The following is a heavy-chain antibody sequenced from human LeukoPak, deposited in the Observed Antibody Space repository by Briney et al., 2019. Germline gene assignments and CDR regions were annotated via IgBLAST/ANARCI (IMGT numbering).Heavy chain of an antibody. CDR1: GGSISSGDYY. CDR2: IYYSGST. J-gene: IGHJ3*02. Sequence: SETLSLTCTVPGGSISSGDYYWSWIRQPPGKGLEWIGYIYYSGSTYYNPSLKSRVTISVDTSKNQFSLKLSSVTAADTAVYYCASHTAGAFDIWGQGTMVTVSS. D-gene: IGHD4-17*01. CDR3: ASHTAGAFDI. V-gene: IGHV4-30-4*08.